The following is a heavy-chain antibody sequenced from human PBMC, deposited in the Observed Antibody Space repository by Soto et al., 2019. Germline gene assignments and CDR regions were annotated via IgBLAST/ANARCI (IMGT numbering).Heavy chain of an antibody. CDR2: IYYSGST. V-gene: IGHV4-31*03. CDR1: GGSISSGGYY. Sequence: QVQLQESRPGLVKPSQTLSLTCTVSGGSISSGGYYWSWIRQHPGKGLEWIGYIYYSGSTYYNPSLKSRVTISVDTSKNQFALKLSSVTSADTAVYYCAGVCGADCHYGMDVWGQGTTVTVSS. J-gene: IGHJ6*02. CDR3: AGVCGADCHYGMDV. D-gene: IGHD2-21*02.